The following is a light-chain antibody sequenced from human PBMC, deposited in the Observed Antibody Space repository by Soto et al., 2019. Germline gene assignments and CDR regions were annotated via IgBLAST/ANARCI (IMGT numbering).Light chain of an antibody. CDR3: QQYGSSTGT. J-gene: IGKJ1*01. V-gene: IGKV3-20*01. Sequence: EIVLTQSPGTLSLSQGERATLSCRASQSVSSSYLAWYQQKPGQAPRLLIYGASSRATGIPDRFSGSGSGTDFTLTISRLEPEDFAVYYCQQYGSSTGTFGQGTNVDI. CDR1: QSVSSSY. CDR2: GAS.